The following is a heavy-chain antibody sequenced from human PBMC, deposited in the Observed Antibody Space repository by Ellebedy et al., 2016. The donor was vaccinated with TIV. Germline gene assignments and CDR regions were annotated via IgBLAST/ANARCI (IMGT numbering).Heavy chain of an antibody. V-gene: IGHV3-23*01. CDR1: GFTFSSYA. J-gene: IGHJ6*02. CDR2: ISGSGGST. CDR3: AKNSGYSYGTDYYYYYGMDV. D-gene: IGHD5-18*01. Sequence: GGSLRLXCAASGFTFSSYAMSWVRQAPGKGLEWVSAISGSGGSTYYADSVKGRFTISRDNSKNTLYLQMNSLRAEDTAVYYCAKNSGYSYGTDYYYYYGMDVWGQGTTVTVSS.